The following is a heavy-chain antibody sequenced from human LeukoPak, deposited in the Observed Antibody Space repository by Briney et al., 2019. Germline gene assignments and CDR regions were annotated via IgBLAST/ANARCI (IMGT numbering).Heavy chain of an antibody. V-gene: IGHV4-31*03. J-gene: IGHJ5*02. CDR1: GGSISSGGYY. D-gene: IGHD2-8*02. Sequence: SETLSLTCTVSGGSISSGGYYWSWIRQHPGKGLEWIGYIYYSGSTYYNPSLKSRVTISVDTSKNQFSLKLSSVTAADTAVYYCARYWDDNWFDPWGQGTLVTVSS. CDR3: ARYWDDNWFDP. CDR2: IYYSGST.